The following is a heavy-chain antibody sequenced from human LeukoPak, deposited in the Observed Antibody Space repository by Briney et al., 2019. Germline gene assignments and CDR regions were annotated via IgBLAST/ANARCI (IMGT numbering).Heavy chain of an antibody. D-gene: IGHD6-19*01. J-gene: IGHJ4*02. CDR2: INPSGGST. CDR1: GYTFTSYY. Sequence: TSVKVSCKASGYTFTSYYMHWVRQAPGQGLEWMGIINPSGGSTNYAQKFQGRVTMTRDMSTSTVYMELSSLRSEDTAVYYCARDGVAGVYYFDYWGQGTLVTVSS. CDR3: ARDGVAGVYYFDY. V-gene: IGHV1-46*01.